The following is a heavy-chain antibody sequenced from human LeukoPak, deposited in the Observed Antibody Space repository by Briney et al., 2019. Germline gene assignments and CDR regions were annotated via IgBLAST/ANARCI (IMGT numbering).Heavy chain of an antibody. CDR1: VYTFTSYY. CDR2: INPSGGST. J-gene: IGHJ3*02. V-gene: IGHV1-46*01. D-gene: IGHD3-10*01. CDR3: ATGPLASITMVRGVSGSHAFDI. Sequence: ASVKVSCKASVYTFTSYYMHWVRQAPGQGLEWMGIINPSGGSTSYAQKFQGRVTMTRDMSTSTVYMELSSLRSEDTAVYYCATGPLASITMVRGVSGSHAFDIWGQGTMVTVSS.